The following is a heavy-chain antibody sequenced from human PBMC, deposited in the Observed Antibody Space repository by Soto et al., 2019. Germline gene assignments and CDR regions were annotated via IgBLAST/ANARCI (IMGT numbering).Heavy chain of an antibody. V-gene: IGHV4-31*03. D-gene: IGHD6-13*01. J-gene: IGHJ4*02. CDR3: ARWVERSLDYYDS. Sequence: SETLTLTCTFSGGSMSNGYYYLGWVRRNPGKGLEWLGHIYYSGRTYYNPSLKSRVGILVGMSKSHSPLSLNSVTAADTAVYYCARWVERSLDYYDSWGQGSPVTVSS. CDR2: IYYSGRT. CDR1: GGSMSNGYYY.